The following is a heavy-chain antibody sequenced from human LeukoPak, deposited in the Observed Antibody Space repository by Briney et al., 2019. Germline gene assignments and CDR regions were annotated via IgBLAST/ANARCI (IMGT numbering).Heavy chain of an antibody. CDR2: IYTSRST. CDR3: ARDYGRVRELSTYYYMDV. CDR1: GGSISSYD. J-gene: IGHJ6*03. D-gene: IGHD3-10*01. Sequence: SETLSLTCTVSGGSISSYDWSWIRQPAGKALEWIGRIYTSRSTNYNPSLKSRVTMSVDTSKNQFSLKLSSVTAADTAVYYCARDYGRVRELSTYYYMDVWGKGTTATISS. V-gene: IGHV4-4*07.